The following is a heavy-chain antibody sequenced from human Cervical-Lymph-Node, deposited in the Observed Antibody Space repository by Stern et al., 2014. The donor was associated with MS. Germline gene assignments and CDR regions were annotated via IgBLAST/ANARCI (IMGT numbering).Heavy chain of an antibody. V-gene: IGHV1-69*01. J-gene: IGHJ5*02. CDR3: ALRSETSDRWYSLGYDL. CDR2: IFPVFVTT. Sequence: QVQLVQSGAEVTKPGSSVKVSCKASGGTFSNFPSSWVRPAPGQGLEWMGGIFPVFVTTATAQDFRVRVTITTYVAASTVYMELSSLRSDNTAVYYCALRSETSDRWYSLGYDLWGQGTLVTVSS. D-gene: IGHD6-13*01. CDR1: GGTFSNFP.